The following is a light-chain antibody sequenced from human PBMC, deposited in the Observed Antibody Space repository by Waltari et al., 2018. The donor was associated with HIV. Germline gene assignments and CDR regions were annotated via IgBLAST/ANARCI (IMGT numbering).Light chain of an antibody. CDR3: QQSYRIPRT. CDR2: TAS. V-gene: IGKV1-39*01. CDR1: ESIGRY. J-gene: IGKJ2*02. Sequence: IQMTQSPSFLSASVGDRVTITCRATESIGRYLNWYQQKPGKAPKLLIHTASTLESGVPSRFSGSGSEAVFTLTINSLQPEDFATYFCQQSYRIPRTFGQGTTLEIK.